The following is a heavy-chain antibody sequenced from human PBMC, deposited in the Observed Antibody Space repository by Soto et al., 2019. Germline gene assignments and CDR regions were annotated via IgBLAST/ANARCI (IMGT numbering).Heavy chain of an antibody. Sequence: PAETLSLTCTVSGGSISGYYWSWIRQPAGKGLAWIGCMYNSERTNYNPSLKSRVTMSMGTSKNQSSLMLTSVTAADTPVYYCARETLAHSYFDLWGREP. CDR2: MYNSERT. J-gene: IGHJ4*02. CDR3: ARETLAHSYFDL. CDR1: GGSISGYY. V-gene: IGHV4-4*07.